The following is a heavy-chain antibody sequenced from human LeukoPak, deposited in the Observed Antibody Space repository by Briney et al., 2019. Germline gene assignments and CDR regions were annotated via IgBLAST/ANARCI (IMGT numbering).Heavy chain of an antibody. CDR3: ARAGARYSSSWYDY. Sequence: GGSLRLSCAASGFTFSGYTIHWVRQPPGKGLEWVAVISFDGSNKYYADSVKGRFTISRDNSKNTLYLQMNSLRAEDTAVYYCARAGARYSSSWYDYWGQGTLVTVSS. V-gene: IGHV3-30-3*01. CDR2: ISFDGSNK. CDR1: GFTFSGYT. J-gene: IGHJ4*02. D-gene: IGHD6-13*01.